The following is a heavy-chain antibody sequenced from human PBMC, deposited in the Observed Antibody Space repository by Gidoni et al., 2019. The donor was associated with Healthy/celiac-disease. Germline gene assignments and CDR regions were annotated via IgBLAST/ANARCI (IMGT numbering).Heavy chain of an antibody. V-gene: IGHV3-21*01. CDR3: AIDQRITMIFDL. Sequence: EVQLVESGGGLVKPGGSLRLSCAASGFTFSSYSMNWVRQAPGKGLEWVSSISSSSSYIYYADSVKGRFTISRDNAKNSLYLQMNSLRAEDTAVYYCAIDQRITMIFDLWGRGTLVTVSS. J-gene: IGHJ2*01. D-gene: IGHD3-22*01. CDR1: GFTFSSYS. CDR2: ISSSSSYI.